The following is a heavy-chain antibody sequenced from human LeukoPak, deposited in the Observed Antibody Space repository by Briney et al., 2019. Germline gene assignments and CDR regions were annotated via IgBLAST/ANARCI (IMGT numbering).Heavy chain of an antibody. CDR2: ISTYNGNT. CDR1: GYTFINYG. D-gene: IGHD3-16*01. J-gene: IGHJ4*02. CDR3: ARATVGDFDY. V-gene: IGHV1-18*01. Sequence: ASVKVSCKASGYTFINYGISWVRQAPGQGLEWMGWISTYNGNTNYAQNLQGRVTMTTDTSTSTAYMELRSLRSDDTAVYYCARATVGDFDYWGQGTLVTVSS.